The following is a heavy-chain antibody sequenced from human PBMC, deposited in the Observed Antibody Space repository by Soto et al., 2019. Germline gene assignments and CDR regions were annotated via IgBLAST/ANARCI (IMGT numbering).Heavy chain of an antibody. D-gene: IGHD6-19*01. CDR2: IIPIFGTA. CDR1: GGTFSSYA. J-gene: IGHJ4*02. Sequence: SVKGSCTASGGTFSSYAISWVRQSPSQGLEWMGGIIPIFGTANYAQKFQGRVTITADKSTSTAYMELSSLRSEDTAVYYCARDLASSGWSGLLDYWGQRTLVTVSS. V-gene: IGHV1-69*06. CDR3: ARDLASSGWSGLLDY.